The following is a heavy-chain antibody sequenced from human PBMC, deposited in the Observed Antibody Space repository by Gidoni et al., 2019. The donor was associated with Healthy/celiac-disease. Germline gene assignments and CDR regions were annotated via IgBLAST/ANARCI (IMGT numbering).Heavy chain of an antibody. CDR3: ARVGEIFGVSDY. CDR1: GFTFSSYW. CDR2: IKQDGSDK. Sequence: EVQLVESGGGLVQPGGSLRRSCAAHGFTFSSYWMSWVRQAPGKGLEGLANIKQDGSDKYYVDSVKVRFTISRDNAKNSLYLQMNSLRAEDTAVYYCARVGEIFGVSDYWGQGTLVTVSS. V-gene: IGHV3-7*05. D-gene: IGHD3-3*01. J-gene: IGHJ4*02.